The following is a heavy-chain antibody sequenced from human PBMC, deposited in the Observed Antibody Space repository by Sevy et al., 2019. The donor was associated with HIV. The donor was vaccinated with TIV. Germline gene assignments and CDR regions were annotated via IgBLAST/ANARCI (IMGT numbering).Heavy chain of an antibody. CDR1: GFTFSNYA. V-gene: IGHV3-23*01. D-gene: IGHD6-19*01. J-gene: IGHJ6*02. Sequence: GGSLRLSCAASGFTFSNYAMNWVRQAPGKGLEWVSSISGSGGTTYYADSVEGRFTISRDKSKNTLYLQMHSLRADDTAVYYCAKVLARGVAVAGSAWGMDVWGQGTTVTVSS. CDR3: AKVLARGVAVAGSAWGMDV. CDR2: ISGSGGTT.